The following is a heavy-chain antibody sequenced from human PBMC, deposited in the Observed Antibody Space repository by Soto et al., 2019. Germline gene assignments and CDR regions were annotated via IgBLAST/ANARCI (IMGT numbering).Heavy chain of an antibody. Sequence: PGGSLRLSCAASGFTFNNYWMHWVRQAPGKGLVWVSRINSDGSSTSYADSVKGRFTISRDNAKNTLYLQMNSLRAEDTAVYYCARDRGDTAMVEYYYYYYGMDVWGQGTTVTVSS. D-gene: IGHD5-18*01. V-gene: IGHV3-74*01. CDR1: GFTFNNYW. J-gene: IGHJ6*02. CDR2: INSDGSST. CDR3: ARDRGDTAMVEYYYYYYGMDV.